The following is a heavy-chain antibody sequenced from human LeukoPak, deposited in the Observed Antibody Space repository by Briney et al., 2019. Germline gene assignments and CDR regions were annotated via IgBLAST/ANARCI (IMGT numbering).Heavy chain of an antibody. CDR2: ISSNGGST. Sequence: QPGGSLRLSCSASGFTFSNSAMHWVRQAPGKGLEYVSAISSNGGSTYYADSVKGRFTISRDNSKNTLYLQMSSLRAEDTAVYYCVKDQYSGYEGIDYWGQGTLVTVSS. J-gene: IGHJ4*02. CDR3: VKDQYSGYEGIDY. CDR1: GFTFSNSA. D-gene: IGHD5-12*01. V-gene: IGHV3-64D*09.